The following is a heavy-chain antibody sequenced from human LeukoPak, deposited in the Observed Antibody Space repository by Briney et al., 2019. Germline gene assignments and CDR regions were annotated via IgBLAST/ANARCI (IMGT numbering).Heavy chain of an antibody. CDR1: GYRFNDYY. J-gene: IGHJ4*02. Sequence: ASVKVSCKASGYRFNDYYMFWIRQAPGQGLEWMGWINPNSGGTNYAQKFQGRVTMTRDTSISTAYMELSRLRSDDTAVYYCARGGYYDSSGYYRNWGQGTLVTVSS. V-gene: IGHV1-2*02. CDR3: ARGGYYDSSGYYRN. CDR2: INPNSGGT. D-gene: IGHD3-22*01.